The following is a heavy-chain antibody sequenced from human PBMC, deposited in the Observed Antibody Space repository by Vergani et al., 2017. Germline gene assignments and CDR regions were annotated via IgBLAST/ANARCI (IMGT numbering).Heavy chain of an antibody. V-gene: IGHV2-70*04. J-gene: IGHJ2*01. CDR3: TWLYGPTGHWYFDF. D-gene: IGHD3-10*01. Sequence: QVTLKESGPALVKPTQTLTLTCTVSGIPLSTSGMRVSWIRQPPGKAPEWLARIDWDDEKFSSPFLKTRLTISKDTSKNQVVLTMTKMDPVDTAMYYCTWLYGPTGHWYFDFWGRGTLVAVSS. CDR2: IDWDDEK. CDR1: GIPLSTSGMR.